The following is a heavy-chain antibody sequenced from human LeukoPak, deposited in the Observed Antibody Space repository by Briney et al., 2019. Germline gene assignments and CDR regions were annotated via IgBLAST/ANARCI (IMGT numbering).Heavy chain of an antibody. CDR2: ISYDGSNK. V-gene: IGHV3-30*18. J-gene: IGHJ6*02. D-gene: IGHD3-3*01. Sequence: GRSLRLSCAASGFTFSSYGMHWVRQAPGKGLEWVAVISYDGSNKYYADSVKGRFTISRDNSKNTLYLQMNSLRAEDTAVYYCAKGIRMNYDFTYDYYGMDVWGQGTTVTVSS. CDR1: GFTFSSYG. CDR3: AKGIRMNYDFTYDYYGMDV.